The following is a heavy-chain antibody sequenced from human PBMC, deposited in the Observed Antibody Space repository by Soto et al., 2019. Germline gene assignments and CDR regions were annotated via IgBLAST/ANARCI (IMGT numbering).Heavy chain of an antibody. J-gene: IGHJ6*02. V-gene: IGHV3-9*01. Sequence: EVQLVESGGDLVQPGRSLRLSCAASGFTFDDYAMHWVRQVPGKGLQWVSGLSWNGVTIGYAASVKGRFTVSRDNAKKSLYLQMNGLRPDDTALYYCAASRAYDSSDYSGFHYGMDAWGLGTTVTVS. CDR1: GFTFDDYA. CDR2: LSWNGVTI. CDR3: AASRAYDSSDYSGFHYGMDA. D-gene: IGHD3-22*01.